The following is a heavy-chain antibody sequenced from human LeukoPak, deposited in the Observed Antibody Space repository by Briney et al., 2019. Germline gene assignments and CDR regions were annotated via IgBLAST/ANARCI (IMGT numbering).Heavy chain of an antibody. J-gene: IGHJ6*02. Sequence: PGGSLRLSCAASGFTVSSNYMSWVRQAPGKGLEWVSVNYSGGSTYYADSAKGRFIISSHNSKNTLYLQMNRLRAEDTAVYYCTRDRFGGEMATSSPPWNYGMDVWGQGTTVTVSS. V-gene: IGHV3-53*04. CDR2: NYSGGST. CDR3: TRDRFGGEMATSSPPWNYGMDV. CDR1: GFTVSSNY. D-gene: IGHD5-24*01.